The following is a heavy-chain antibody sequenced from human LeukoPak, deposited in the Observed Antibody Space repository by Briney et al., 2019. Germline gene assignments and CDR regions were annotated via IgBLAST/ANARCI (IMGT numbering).Heavy chain of an antibody. Sequence: GGSLRLSCAASGFTFSNAWMNWGRQAPGEGLERGGRIKRKPDGGHTEYSAPVKGRFTISRDDSKNTLYLQMNSLKTEDTAVYYCTTNDAFDIWGQGTMVIVSS. V-gene: IGHV3-15*01. CDR3: TTNDAFDI. CDR1: GFTFSNAW. CDR2: IKRKPDGGHT. J-gene: IGHJ3*02.